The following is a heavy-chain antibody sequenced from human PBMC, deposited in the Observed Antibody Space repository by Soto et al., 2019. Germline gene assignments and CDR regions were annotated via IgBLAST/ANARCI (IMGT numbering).Heavy chain of an antibody. CDR3: ARLGALYDILTGSIHYGMDV. CDR1: GYSFTSCW. CDR2: IYPGDSDT. V-gene: IGHV5-51*01. D-gene: IGHD3-9*01. Sequence: GESLKISCKGSGYSFTSCWIGWVRQMPGKGLECMGIIYPGDSDTRYSPSFQGQVTISADKSISTAYLQWSSLKASDTAMYYCARLGALYDILTGSIHYGMDVWGQGTTVTVSS. J-gene: IGHJ6*02.